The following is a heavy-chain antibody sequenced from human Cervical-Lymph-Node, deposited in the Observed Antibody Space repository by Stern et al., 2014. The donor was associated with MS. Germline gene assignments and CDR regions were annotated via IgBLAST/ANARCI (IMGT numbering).Heavy chain of an antibody. CDR1: GGTSTKYA. D-gene: IGHD4-17*01. J-gene: IGHJ6*02. Sequence: VQLVQSGAEVKKPGSSVTVSCKASGGTSTKYAISWARQAPGQGLEWMGGIMPIFRATYYAQRFQGRVTMTADESTSTAYMELSSLTSEDTAIYYCSTYGDDFGMDIWGQGTTVTVSS. V-gene: IGHV1-69*01. CDR2: IMPIFRAT. CDR3: STYGDDFGMDI.